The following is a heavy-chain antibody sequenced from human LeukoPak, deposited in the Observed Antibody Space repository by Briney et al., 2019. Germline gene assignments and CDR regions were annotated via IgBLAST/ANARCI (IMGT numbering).Heavy chain of an antibody. CDR2: IYHSGST. V-gene: IGHV4-38-2*01. CDR1: GYSNSSGYY. CDR3: AKSPRLYDFWSGSNWFDP. J-gene: IGHJ5*02. Sequence: SETLSLTCAVSGYSNSSGYYWGWIRQPPGKGLEWIGSIYHSGSTYYNPSLKSRVTISVDTSKNQFSLKLSSVTAADTAVYYCAKSPRLYDFWSGSNWFDPWGQGTLVTVSS. D-gene: IGHD3-3*01.